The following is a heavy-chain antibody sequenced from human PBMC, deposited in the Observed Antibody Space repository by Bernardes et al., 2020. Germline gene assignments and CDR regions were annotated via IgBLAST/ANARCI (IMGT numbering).Heavy chain of an antibody. CDR3: ARVQLGYCRGGSCHPSYYYYGMDV. J-gene: IGHJ6*02. D-gene: IGHD2-15*01. Sequence: SETLSLTCAVSGGSISSSNWWSWVRQPPGKGLEWIGEIYHSGSTNYNPSLKSRVTISVDKSKNQFSLKLSSVTAADTAVYYCARVQLGYCRGGSCHPSYYYYGMDVWGQGTTVTVSS. CDR1: GGSISSSNW. V-gene: IGHV4-4*02. CDR2: IYHSGST.